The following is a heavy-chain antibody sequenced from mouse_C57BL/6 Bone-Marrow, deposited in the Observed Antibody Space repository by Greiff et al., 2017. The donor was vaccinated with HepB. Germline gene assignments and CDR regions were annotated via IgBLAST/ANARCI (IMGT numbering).Heavy chain of an antibody. CDR3: VSSPYWYFDV. CDR2: IHPNSGST. D-gene: IGHD1-1*01. J-gene: IGHJ1*03. CDR1: GYTFTSYW. Sequence: QVQLQQPGAELVKPGASVKLSCKASGYTFTSYWMHWVKQRPGQGLEWIGMIHPNSGSTNYNEKFKSKATLTVDKSSSTAYMQLSSLTSEDSAVYYCVSSPYWYFDVWGTEATVTVSS. V-gene: IGHV1-64*01.